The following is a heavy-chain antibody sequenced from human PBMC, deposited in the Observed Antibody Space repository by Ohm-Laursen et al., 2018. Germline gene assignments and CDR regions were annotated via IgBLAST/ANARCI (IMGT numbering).Heavy chain of an antibody. D-gene: IGHD2-15*01. CDR1: GFTFSDYY. CDR3: ARDLARYCSGGSCYGLDY. Sequence: SLRLSCAASGFTFSDYYMSWIRQAPGKGLEWVSSISGGSSTIYYADSVKGRFTISRDSAKNSLYLEMNSLRAEDTAVYYCARDLARYCSGGSCYGLDYWGQGTLVTVSS. J-gene: IGHJ4*02. V-gene: IGHV3-11*04. CDR2: ISGGSSTI.